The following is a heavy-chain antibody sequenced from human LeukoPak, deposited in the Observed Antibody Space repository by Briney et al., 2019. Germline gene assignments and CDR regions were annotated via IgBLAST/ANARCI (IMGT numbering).Heavy chain of an antibody. CDR3: ARDWYYDFWSGYYPASKNYYYYYYMDV. Sequence: AETLSLTCTVSGGSTSSYYWSWLRQPPGQGLEWIGYIYSSGSTSYNPSFKSRVTISVDTSKNQFSLKLSSVTAADTAVYYCARDWYYDFWSGYYPASKNYYYYYYMDVWGKGTTVTVSS. CDR2: IYSSGST. CDR1: GGSTSSYY. J-gene: IGHJ6*03. V-gene: IGHV4-59*08. D-gene: IGHD3-3*01.